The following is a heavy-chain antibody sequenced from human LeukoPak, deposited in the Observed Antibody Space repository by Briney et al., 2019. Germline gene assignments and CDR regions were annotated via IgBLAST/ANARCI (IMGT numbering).Heavy chain of an antibody. CDR1: GFTFSDSP. CDR3: TRLPMLKTFDY. Sequence: PGGSLRLSCAASGFTFSDSPMHWVRQASGKGLGWVGRITDKANSYATAYAESVKGRFTISRDDSKNTAYLQMNSLQTEDSAVYYCTRLPMLKTFDYWGQGVLVTVSS. V-gene: IGHV3-73*01. J-gene: IGHJ4*02. D-gene: IGHD3-10*02. CDR2: ITDKANSYAT.